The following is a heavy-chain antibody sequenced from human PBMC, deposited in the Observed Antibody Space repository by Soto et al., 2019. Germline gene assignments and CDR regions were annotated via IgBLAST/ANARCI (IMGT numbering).Heavy chain of an antibody. CDR3: ARRLFGSGWTLDP. J-gene: IGHJ5*02. V-gene: IGHV4-59*01. D-gene: IGHD6-19*01. Sequence: SETLSLTCDVSGASITTYYWSWIRQAPQKGLEWIGNVYHTGTTDYNSSLKSRVTISVDTSKNQFSLNMNSLTAADTAVYYCARRLFGSGWTLDPWGQGALVTVSS. CDR2: VYHTGTT. CDR1: GASITTYY.